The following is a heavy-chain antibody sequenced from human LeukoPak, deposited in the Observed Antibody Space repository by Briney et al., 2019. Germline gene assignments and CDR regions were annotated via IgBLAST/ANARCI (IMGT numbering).Heavy chain of an antibody. CDR2: IWSDASGN. J-gene: IGHJ4*02. CDR1: GFTSSSHA. D-gene: IGHD3-3*01. Sequence: GGSLRLSCAASGFTSSSHAMHWVRQAPGKGLEWVAAIWSDASGNKYADSVKGRFTISRDNAKNILYLQVDSLRAEDTAVYFCARVFSGSGSTGSFDYWGQGTLVTVSS. CDR3: ARVFSGSGSTGSFDY. V-gene: IGHV3-33*01.